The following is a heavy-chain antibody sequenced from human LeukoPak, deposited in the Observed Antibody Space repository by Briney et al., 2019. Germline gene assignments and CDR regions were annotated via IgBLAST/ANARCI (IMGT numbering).Heavy chain of an antibody. J-gene: IGHJ4*02. CDR2: IYFGGTA. Sequence: PSETLSLTCSVSGDYISSYYWTWIRQSPGKGLEWIGQIYFGGTANYNPTFKSRVTMSGGTSTNRFSLRLSSVTAAHTPVYYCAGKGDGDWGPLDYWGQGTLVTVSS. V-gene: IGHV4-59*08. CDR3: AGKGDGDWGPLDY. D-gene: IGHD4-17*01. CDR1: GDYISSYY.